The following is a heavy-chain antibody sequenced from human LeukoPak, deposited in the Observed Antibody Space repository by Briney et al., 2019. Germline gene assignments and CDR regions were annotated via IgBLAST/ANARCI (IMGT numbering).Heavy chain of an antibody. CDR3: AKDSEMATNAGEFDY. V-gene: IGHV3-23*01. CDR2: ISGSGGST. CDR1: GFIFSSYG. J-gene: IGHJ4*02. Sequence: GGSLRLSCAASGFIFSSYGMSWVRQAPGKGLEWVSGISGSGGSTYYADPVKGRFTISRDNSKNTLYLQMNSLRAEDTAVYYCAKDSEMATNAGEFDYWGQGTLVTVSS. D-gene: IGHD5-24*01.